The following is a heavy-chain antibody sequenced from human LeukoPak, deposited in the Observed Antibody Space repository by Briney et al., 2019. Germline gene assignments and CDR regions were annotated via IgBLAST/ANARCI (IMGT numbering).Heavy chain of an antibody. CDR2: ISSSGSTI. CDR3: ARRMRSSWSSFDY. Sequence: GGSLRLSCAASGFTFSDYYMTWIRQAPGKGLEWVSYISSSGSTIYYADSVKGRFTISRDNAKNSLCLQMNSLRAEDTAMYYCARRMRSSWSSFDYWGRGTLVTVSS. D-gene: IGHD6-13*01. J-gene: IGHJ4*02. CDR1: GFTFSDYY. V-gene: IGHV3-11*01.